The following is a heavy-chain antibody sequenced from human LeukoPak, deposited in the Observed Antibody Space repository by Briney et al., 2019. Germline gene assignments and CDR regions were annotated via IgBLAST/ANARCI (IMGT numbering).Heavy chain of an antibody. CDR1: GGSFSGYY. CDR3: AGTLRFSGESFDY. CDR2: INHSGST. V-gene: IGHV4-34*01. J-gene: IGHJ4*02. Sequence: PSETLSLTCAVYGGSFSGYYWSWIRQPPGKGLEWIGEINHSGSTNYNPSLKSRVTISVDTSKNQFSLKLSSVTAADTAVYYCAGTLRFSGESFDYWGQGTLVTVSS. D-gene: IGHD5/OR15-5a*01.